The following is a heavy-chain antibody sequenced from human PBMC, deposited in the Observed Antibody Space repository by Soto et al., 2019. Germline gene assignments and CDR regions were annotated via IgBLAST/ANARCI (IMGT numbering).Heavy chain of an antibody. CDR2: IDSRGRTL. D-gene: IGHD6-6*01. V-gene: IGHV3-11*01. J-gene: IGHJ4*02. CDR1: GFTFSDYS. Sequence: GGSLRLSCVASGFTFSDYSMSWIRQAPGKGLEWLAFIDSRGRTLSYADSVRGRFTISRDNAENPVYLQMDSLRADDTAVYYCARQAARNYIDSWGQGNSVTVSS. CDR3: ARQAARNYIDS.